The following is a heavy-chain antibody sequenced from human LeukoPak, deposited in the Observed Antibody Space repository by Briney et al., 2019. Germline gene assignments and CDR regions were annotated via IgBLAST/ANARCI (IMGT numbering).Heavy chain of an antibody. J-gene: IGHJ6*03. CDR2: INPNSGGT. CDR3: AKDLWYSSGWNLAGPDYSYYYMDV. D-gene: IGHD6-19*01. Sequence: GASVKVSCKASGYTFTGYYMHWVRQAPGQGLEWMGWINPNSGGTNYAQKFQGRVTMTRDTSISTAYMELSRLRSDDTAVYYCAKDLWYSSGWNLAGPDYSYYYMDVWGKGTTVTVSS. V-gene: IGHV1-2*02. CDR1: GYTFTGYY.